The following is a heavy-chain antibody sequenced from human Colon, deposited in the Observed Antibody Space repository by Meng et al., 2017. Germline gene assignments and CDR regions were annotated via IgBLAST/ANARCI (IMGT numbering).Heavy chain of an antibody. D-gene: IGHD4-17*01. CDR1: GGSISSSSYY. V-gene: IGHV4-39*07. CDR3: ARDRSMTTVTTYPFDY. CDR2: IYYSGST. Sequence: SETLSLTCTVSGGSISSSSYYWGWIRQPPGKGLEWIGSIYYSGSTYYNPSLKSRVTISVDTSKNQFSLKLSSVTVADTAVYYCARDRSMTTVTTYPFDYWGQGTLVTVSS. J-gene: IGHJ4*02.